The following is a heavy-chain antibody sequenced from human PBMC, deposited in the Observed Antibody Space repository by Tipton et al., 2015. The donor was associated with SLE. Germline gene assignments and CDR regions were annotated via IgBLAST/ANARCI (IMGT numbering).Heavy chain of an antibody. J-gene: IGHJ4*02. Sequence: TLSLTCTVSGDSITNFFWSWIRQPPGKGLEWIGYLYTGGSTHHNPPLQSRVTISVDTSKNQFSLKLTSVTAADTAVYYCARGLAMVRGDSMDYWGQGTLVTVSS. D-gene: IGHD3-10*01. CDR3: ARGLAMVRGDSMDY. CDR1: GDSITNFF. V-gene: IGHV4-4*08. CDR2: LYTGGST.